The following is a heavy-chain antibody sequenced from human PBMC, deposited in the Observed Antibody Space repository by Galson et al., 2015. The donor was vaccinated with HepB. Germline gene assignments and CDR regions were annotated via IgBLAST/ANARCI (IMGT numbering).Heavy chain of an antibody. CDR2: IWYDGSNK. Sequence: SLRLSCAASGFTFSNYGMHWVRQAPGKGLEWVAVIWYDGSNKYYADSVKGRFTISRDNSKNTLYLQMNSLRAEDTAVYYCAKEDSGSYYTQYGFDIWGQGTMVTVSS. J-gene: IGHJ3*02. D-gene: IGHD1-26*01. V-gene: IGHV3-33*06. CDR1: GFTFSNYG. CDR3: AKEDSGSYYTQYGFDI.